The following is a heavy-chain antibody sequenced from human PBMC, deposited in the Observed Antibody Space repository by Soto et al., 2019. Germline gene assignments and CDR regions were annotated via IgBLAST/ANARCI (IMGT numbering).Heavy chain of an antibody. V-gene: IGHV1-69*13. CDR1: GGTFSSYA. J-gene: IGHJ3*02. D-gene: IGHD5-12*01. CDR3: ARVFGDGYNYGNAFDI. CDR2: IIPIFGTA. Sequence: EASVKVSCKASGGTFSSYAISWVRQAPGQGLEWMGGIIPIFGTANYAQKFQGRVTITADESTSTAYMELSSLRSEDTAVYYCARVFGDGYNYGNAFDIWGQGTMVTVSS.